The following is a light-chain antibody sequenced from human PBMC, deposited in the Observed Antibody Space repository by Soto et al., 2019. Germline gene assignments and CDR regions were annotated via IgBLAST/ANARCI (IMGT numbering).Light chain of an antibody. CDR2: GNT. Sequence: QSVLTQPPSVSGAPGQRVTISCTGSSSNIGAGYDVHWYQQLPGRAPKRLIYGNTNRPSGVPDRFSGYKSGTSASLAITGFQAEDEADYYCLSFDRSLSVVFGGGTKVTVI. CDR3: LSFDRSLSVV. J-gene: IGLJ2*01. V-gene: IGLV1-40*01. CDR1: SSNIGAGYD.